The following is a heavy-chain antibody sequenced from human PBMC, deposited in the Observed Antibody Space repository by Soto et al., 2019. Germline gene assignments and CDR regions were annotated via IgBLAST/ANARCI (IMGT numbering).Heavy chain of an antibody. D-gene: IGHD6-19*01. CDR2: ISWNSGSI. CDR1: GFTFGDYA. Sequence: GGSLRLSCAASGFTFGDYAMQWVRQAPGKGLEWVSAISWNSGSIDYADSVKGRVTISRDNSKNFLYLHMNSMRAEDTALYYCAKSHTTSGWYVTTVYGGQGTRVTVSS. J-gene: IGHJ4*02. V-gene: IGHV3-9*01. CDR3: AKSHTTSGWYVTTVY.